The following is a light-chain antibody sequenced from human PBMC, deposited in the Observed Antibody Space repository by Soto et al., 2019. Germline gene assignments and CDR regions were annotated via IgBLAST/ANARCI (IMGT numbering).Light chain of an antibody. J-gene: IGLJ3*02. V-gene: IGLV4-69*01. CDR1: SGHSSDA. Sequence: QSVLTQSPSASASLGASVKLTCTLSSGHSSDAIVWHQQQPEKGPRYLMKVNSDGSHKKGDEIPDRFSGASSGAERYLTISSLQSEDEADYYCQTWGTGLWVFGRGTKLTVL. CDR2: VNSDGSH. CDR3: QTWGTGLWV.